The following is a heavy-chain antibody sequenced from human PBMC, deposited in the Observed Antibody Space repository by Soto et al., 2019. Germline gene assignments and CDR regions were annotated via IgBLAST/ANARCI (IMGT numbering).Heavy chain of an antibody. CDR3: AILRFLEWSRTF. V-gene: IGHV1-8*01. J-gene: IGHJ4*02. CDR2: MNPNSGNT. CDR1: GYTFTSYD. D-gene: IGHD3-3*01. Sequence: ASVKVSCKASGYTFTSYDINWVRQATGQGLEWMGWMNPNSGNTGYAQKFQGRVTMTRNTSISTAYMELSSLRSEDTAVYYCAILRFLEWSRTFWGQGTLVTVS.